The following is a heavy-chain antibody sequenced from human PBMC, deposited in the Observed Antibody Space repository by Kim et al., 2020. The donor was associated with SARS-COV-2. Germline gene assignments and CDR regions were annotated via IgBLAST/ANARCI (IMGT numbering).Heavy chain of an antibody. V-gene: IGHV1-58*01. CDR2: IVVGSGNT. Sequence: SVKVSCKASGFTFPSSAVQWVRQARGQRLEWIGWIVVGSGNTNYAQKFQERVTITRDMSTSTAYMELSSLRSEDTAVYYCAAGLKYCSSTSCYEFPPPYDGMDVWGQGTTVTVSS. J-gene: IGHJ6*02. CDR3: AAGLKYCSSTSCYEFPPPYDGMDV. D-gene: IGHD2-2*01. CDR1: GFTFPSSA.